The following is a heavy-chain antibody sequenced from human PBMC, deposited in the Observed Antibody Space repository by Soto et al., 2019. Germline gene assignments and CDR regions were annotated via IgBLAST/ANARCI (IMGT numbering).Heavy chain of an antibody. CDR1: GYTFTSYG. Sequence: QVQLVQSGAEVKKPGASVKVSCKASGYTFTSYGISWVRQAPGQGLEWMGWISAYNGNTNYAQKLQCRVTMTTDTSSSTAYRELRRLRSDDTAVYYGARGVGWAPLDYWGQGTLGTVSS. CDR3: ARGVGWAPLDY. J-gene: IGHJ4*02. V-gene: IGHV1-18*01. D-gene: IGHD1-26*01. CDR2: ISAYNGNT.